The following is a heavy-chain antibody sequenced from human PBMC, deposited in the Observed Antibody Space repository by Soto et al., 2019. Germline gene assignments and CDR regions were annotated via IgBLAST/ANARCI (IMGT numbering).Heavy chain of an antibody. CDR1: GGSISYYY. D-gene: IGHD5-12*01. CDR2: IYYSGNT. V-gene: IGHV4-59*01. J-gene: IGHJ4*02. Sequence: TLSLTCTVSGGSISYYYWGWIRQPPGKGLEWIGSIYYSGNTHYNPSLKSRVTISVDTSMNQFSLNLDSVTAVDSAVYYCVRGGYVHAFDYWGQGALVTVSS. CDR3: VRGGYVHAFDY.